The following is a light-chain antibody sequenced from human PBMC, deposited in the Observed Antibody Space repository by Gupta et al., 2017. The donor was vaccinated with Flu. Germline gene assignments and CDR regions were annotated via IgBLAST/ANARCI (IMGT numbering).Light chain of an antibody. CDR2: RDD. V-gene: IGLV3-1*01. Sequence: SYELTQPPSVSVSPGQTASITCSADKLGDKYACWYQQKPGQSPVVVIYRDDKRPPGIPERFSGSNSGNKATLTISGTQTLDEADDYCQAWDTSRVVCGGGTKL. CDR1: KLGDKY. CDR3: QAWDTSRVV. J-gene: IGLJ2*01.